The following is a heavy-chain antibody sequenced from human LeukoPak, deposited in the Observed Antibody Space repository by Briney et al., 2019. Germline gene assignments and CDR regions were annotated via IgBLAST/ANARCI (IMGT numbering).Heavy chain of an antibody. V-gene: IGHV1-8*03. CDR1: GYTFSTYD. D-gene: IGHD3-22*01. CDR2: MNPNSGNT. CDR3: AKDLKGRYYYDSSVGWFDP. J-gene: IGHJ5*02. Sequence: ASVKVSCKTSGYTFSTYDISWVRQASGQGLEWMGWMNPNSGNTHYAQKFQGRVTITRNTSISTAYMELSSLRSEDTAVYYCAKDLKGRYYYDSSVGWFDPWGQGTLVTVSS.